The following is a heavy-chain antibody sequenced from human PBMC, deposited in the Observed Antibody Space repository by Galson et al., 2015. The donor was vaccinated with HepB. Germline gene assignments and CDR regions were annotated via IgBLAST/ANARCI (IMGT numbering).Heavy chain of an antibody. Sequence: SLRLSCAASGFTFSSYAMHWVRQAPGKGLEYVSAISSNGGSTYYADSVKGRFTISRDNSKNTLYLQMSSLRAEDTAVYYCVKGLWRIYYYMDVWGKGTTVTVSS. CDR3: VKGLWRIYYYMDV. CDR2: ISSNGGST. V-gene: IGHV3-64D*06. J-gene: IGHJ6*03. CDR1: GFTFSSYA.